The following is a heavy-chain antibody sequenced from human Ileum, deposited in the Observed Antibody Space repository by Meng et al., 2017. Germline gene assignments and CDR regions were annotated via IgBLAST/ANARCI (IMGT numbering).Heavy chain of an antibody. CDR1: GGSFSSDNYY. CDR3: ARERRHYYGSGSFDY. V-gene: IGHV4-30-4*01. Sequence: QVQLQESGPGLVKPSQTLSRTSSASGGSFSSDNYYWTWIRQTPGKGLEWIGLTYYNGSPFYNPSLRSRVTISVDTSKDQFSLKLTSVTAADTAVYYCARERRHYYGSGSFDYWGQGILVTVSS. D-gene: IGHD3-10*01. J-gene: IGHJ4*02. CDR2: TYYNGSP.